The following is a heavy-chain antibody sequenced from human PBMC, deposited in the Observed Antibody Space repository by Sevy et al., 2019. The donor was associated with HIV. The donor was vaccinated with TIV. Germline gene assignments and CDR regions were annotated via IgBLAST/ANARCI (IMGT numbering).Heavy chain of an antibody. CDR3: AKEGTWYGRDYFDY. CDR1: GFSFSLYA. V-gene: IGHV3-23*01. D-gene: IGHD6-13*01. J-gene: IGHJ4*02. CDR2: ISGGGGST. Sequence: GGSLRLSCVASGFSFSLYAMSWVRQAPGKGLERVSAISGGGGSTYYADSVKGRFTISRDTSKNTLSLQMTSLRAEDTAVYYCAKEGTWYGRDYFDYWGQGTLVTVSS.